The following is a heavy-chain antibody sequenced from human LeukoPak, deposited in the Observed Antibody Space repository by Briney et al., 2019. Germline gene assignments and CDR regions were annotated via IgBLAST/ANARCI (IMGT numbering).Heavy chain of an antibody. Sequence: GGSLRLSCAASDFNVSSNYMSWVRQAPGKGLEWVSSISSSSSYIYYADSVKGRFTISRDNAKNSLYLQMNSLRAEDTAVYYCARDSGNYLDAFDIWGQGTMVTVSS. D-gene: IGHD1-7*01. CDR2: ISSSSSYI. J-gene: IGHJ3*02. CDR3: ARDSGNYLDAFDI. CDR1: DFNVSSNY. V-gene: IGHV3-21*01.